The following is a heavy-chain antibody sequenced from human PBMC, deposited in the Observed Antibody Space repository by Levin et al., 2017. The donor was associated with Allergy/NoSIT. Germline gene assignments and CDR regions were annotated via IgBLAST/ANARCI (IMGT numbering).Heavy chain of an antibody. Sequence: LAGGSLRLSCTASGFTFGDYAMSWFRQAPGKGLEWVGFIRSKAYGGTTEYAASVKGRFTIARDDSKSIAYLQMNSLKTEDTAVYYCTRGRGFQLWYPGGYFDYWGQGTLVTVSS. CDR2: IRSKAYGGTT. J-gene: IGHJ4*02. CDR1: GFTFGDYA. V-gene: IGHV3-49*03. CDR3: TRGRGFQLWYPGGYFDY. D-gene: IGHD5-18*01.